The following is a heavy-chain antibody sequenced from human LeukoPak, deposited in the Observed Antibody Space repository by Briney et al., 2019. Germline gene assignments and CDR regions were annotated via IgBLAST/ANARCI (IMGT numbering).Heavy chain of an antibody. Sequence: GGSLRLSSAASGFTFSSYSMNWVRQAPGKGLEWVSYISSSGSTIYYADSVKGRFTISRDNAKNSLYLQMNSLRAEDTAVYYCARVRYSSSSRYRGRYFDLWGRGTLVTVSS. CDR1: GFTFSSYS. CDR2: ISSSGSTI. CDR3: ARVRYSSSSRYRGRYFDL. V-gene: IGHV3-48*04. J-gene: IGHJ2*01. D-gene: IGHD6-6*01.